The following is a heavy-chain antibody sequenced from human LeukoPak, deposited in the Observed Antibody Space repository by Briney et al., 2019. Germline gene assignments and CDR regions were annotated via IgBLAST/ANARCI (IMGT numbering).Heavy chain of an antibody. D-gene: IGHD5-24*01. CDR1: GGSISSSSYY. V-gene: IGHV4-39*07. Sequence: SETLSLTCTVSGGSISSSSYYWGWLRQPPGKGLEWIGSIYYSGSTYYNPSLKSRVTISVDTSKNQFSLKLSSVTAADTAVYYCARDKDGYNYYFDYWGQGTLVTVSS. CDR2: IYYSGST. CDR3: ARDKDGYNYYFDY. J-gene: IGHJ4*02.